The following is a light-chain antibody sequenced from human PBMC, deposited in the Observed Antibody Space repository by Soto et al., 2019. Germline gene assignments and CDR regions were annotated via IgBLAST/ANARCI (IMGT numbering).Light chain of an antibody. CDR2: DAS. V-gene: IGKV3-20*01. CDR1: QSVRNNY. Sequence: EIVLTQSPDTLSLSPGERATLSCRASQSVRNNYLAWYQQKPGQAPRFLIDDASSRATGIPDRFSGSGSGTGVTLTISRLEPEDFAVYYCQQYGRSPLTFGGGTKVEIK. CDR3: QQYGRSPLT. J-gene: IGKJ4*01.